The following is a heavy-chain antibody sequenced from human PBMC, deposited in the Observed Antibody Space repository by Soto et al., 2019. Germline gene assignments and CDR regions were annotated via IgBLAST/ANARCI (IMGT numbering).Heavy chain of an antibody. V-gene: IGHV3-74*01. Sequence: EVQLVESGGGLVQPGGSLRLSCVASGFPFSTYWMHWVRQAPGKELVWVSRINSDGTHTTNADSVKGRFTMSRDNAKNTLYLQMNSLRAEDTALYYCTRAQDGDHSIDYWGQGTLVTVSS. D-gene: IGHD4-17*01. J-gene: IGHJ4*02. CDR1: GFPFSTYW. CDR2: INSDGTHT. CDR3: TRAQDGDHSIDY.